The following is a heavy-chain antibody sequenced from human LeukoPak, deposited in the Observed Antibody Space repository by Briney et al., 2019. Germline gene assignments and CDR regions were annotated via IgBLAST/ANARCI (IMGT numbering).Heavy chain of an antibody. CDR1: GYTLTELS. Sequence: SCKVSGYTLTELSMHWVRQAPGKGLEWVAVIWYDGSKKYYADSVKGRFTISRDNSRNTLYLQMNSLRAEDTAVYYCARLSGSFLDYWGQGTLVTVSS. D-gene: IGHD1-26*01. V-gene: IGHV3-33*01. J-gene: IGHJ4*02. CDR3: ARLSGSFLDY. CDR2: IWYDGSKK.